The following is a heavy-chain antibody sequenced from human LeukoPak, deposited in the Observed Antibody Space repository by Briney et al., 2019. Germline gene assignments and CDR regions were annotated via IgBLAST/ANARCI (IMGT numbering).Heavy chain of an antibody. Sequence: GGSLRLSCAASGFTFSSYWMSWVRQAPGKGLEWVANIKQDGSEKYYVDSVKGRFTISRDNAKNSLYLQMNSLRAEDTAVYYCARQPVEMATISLDYWGQGTLVTVYS. J-gene: IGHJ4*02. CDR3: ARQPVEMATISLDY. CDR2: IKQDGSEK. V-gene: IGHV3-7*01. CDR1: GFTFSSYW. D-gene: IGHD5-24*01.